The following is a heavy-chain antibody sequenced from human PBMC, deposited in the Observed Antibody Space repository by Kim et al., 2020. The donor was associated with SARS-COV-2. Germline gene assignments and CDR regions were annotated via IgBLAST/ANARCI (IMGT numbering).Heavy chain of an antibody. CDR1: GFTFSSYS. CDR3: XXRVXEXAYYY. V-gene: IGHV3-21*01. J-gene: IGHJ4*02. D-gene: IGHD3-10*01. CDR2: ISSSSSYI. Sequence: GGSLRLSCAASGFTFSSYSMNWVRQAPGKGLEWVSSISSSSSYIYYADXLXGXXXXXXXTAXNSLYXXMNSLRAEDTXXXYXXXRVXEXAYYYWXXGTXV.